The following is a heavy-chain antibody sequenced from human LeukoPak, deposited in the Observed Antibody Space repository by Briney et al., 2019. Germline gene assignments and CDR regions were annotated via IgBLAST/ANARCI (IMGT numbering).Heavy chain of an antibody. CDR2: INPDGGTT. D-gene: IGHD1-7*01. CDR1: GFTFSNYW. J-gene: IGHJ4*02. V-gene: IGHV3-74*01. Sequence: GRSLRLSCAASGFTFSNYWVHWVRQAPGGGLVWVSRINPDGGTTNYADSVKGRFTISRDNAKNTLYLQMNSLRAEDTAVYYCATAGNYRFDYWGQGTLVTVSS. CDR3: ATAGNYRFDY.